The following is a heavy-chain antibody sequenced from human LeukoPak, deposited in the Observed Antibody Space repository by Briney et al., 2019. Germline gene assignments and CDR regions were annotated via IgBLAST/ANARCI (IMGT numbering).Heavy chain of an antibody. CDR3: ARSDTIFGVVIEPNFDY. J-gene: IGHJ4*02. V-gene: IGHV4-59*01. D-gene: IGHD3-3*01. CDR2: IYYSGST. CDR1: GGSISSYY. Sequence: SETLSLTCTVSGGSISSYYWSWIRQPLGKGLEWIGYIYYSGSTNYNPSLKSRVTISVDTSKNQFSLKLSSVTAADTAVYYCARSDTIFGVVIEPNFDYWGQGTLVTVSS.